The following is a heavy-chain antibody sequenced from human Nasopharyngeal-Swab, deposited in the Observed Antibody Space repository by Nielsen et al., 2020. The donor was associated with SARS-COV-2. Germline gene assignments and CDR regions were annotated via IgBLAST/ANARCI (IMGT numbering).Heavy chain of an antibody. D-gene: IGHD5-12*01. CDR3: AKDRDSGDDSDDYYHYYGMDV. J-gene: IGHJ6*02. Sequence: GESLKISCAASGFTVSSYSMNWVRQAPGKGLEWVSVISGSDYSTYYADSVKGRFTISRDNSKNTVSLQMNSLRVEDTAMYYCAKDRDSGDDSDDYYHYYGMDVWGQGTTVTVSS. V-gene: IGHV3-23*01. CDR2: ISGSDYST. CDR1: GFTVSSYS.